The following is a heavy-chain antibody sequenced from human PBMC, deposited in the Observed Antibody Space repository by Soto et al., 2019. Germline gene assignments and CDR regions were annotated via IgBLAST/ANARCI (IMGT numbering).Heavy chain of an antibody. CDR1: GYTFTAYS. CDR2: INIGTGDT. J-gene: IGHJ6*02. Sequence: QAHLVQSGAEVKKPGASVNISCKASGYTFTAYSMHWVRQAPGQGLEWLGRINIGTGDTEYSQKFQGRVMIARDTSATTGYLEVSSLRSEDTAVYFCGRVVARIYGIDVWGQGTTVTVSS. D-gene: IGHD5-12*01. V-gene: IGHV1-3*04. CDR3: GRVVARIYGIDV.